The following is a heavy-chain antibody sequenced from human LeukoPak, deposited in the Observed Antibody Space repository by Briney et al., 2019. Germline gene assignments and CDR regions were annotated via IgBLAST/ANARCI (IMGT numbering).Heavy chain of an antibody. CDR3: ARSLTDEVDAFDI. V-gene: IGHV1-8*03. J-gene: IGHJ3*02. Sequence: ASVKVSSKASGFTFSNYNINWVRQATGQGLEWMGRMTPNSVHTDFAQKFQGRVTITRSFSKNTAYMELSSLRSEDTAVYYCARSLTDEVDAFDIWGQGIMVTVSS. CDR2: MTPNSVHT. CDR1: GFTFSNYN.